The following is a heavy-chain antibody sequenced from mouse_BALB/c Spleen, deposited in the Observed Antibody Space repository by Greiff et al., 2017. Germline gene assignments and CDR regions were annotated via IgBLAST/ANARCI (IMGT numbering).Heavy chain of an antibody. V-gene: IGHV1-7*01. J-gene: IGHJ4*01. CDR1: GYTFTSYW. CDR3: ARGYHAMDY. Sequence: VQLQESGAELAKPGASVKMSCKASGYTFTSYWMHWVKQRPGQGLEWIGYINPSTGYTEYNQKFKDKATLTADKSSSTAYMQLSSLTSEDSAVYYCARGYHAMDYWGQGTSVTVSS. CDR2: INPSTGYT.